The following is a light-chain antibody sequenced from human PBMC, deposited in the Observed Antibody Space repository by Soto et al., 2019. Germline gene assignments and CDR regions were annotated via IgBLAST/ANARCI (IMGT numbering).Light chain of an antibody. V-gene: IGLV2-14*03. CDR1: SSDVGGYNY. CDR3: SSYTSSSTYV. Sequence: QSVLTQPASVSGSPGQSFTISCTGTSSDVGGYNYVSWYQQNPGKAPKLMIYDVSNRPSGVSNRFSGSKSGNTASLTISGLQAEDEADYYCSSYTSSSTYVFGTGTKVTVL. J-gene: IGLJ1*01. CDR2: DVS.